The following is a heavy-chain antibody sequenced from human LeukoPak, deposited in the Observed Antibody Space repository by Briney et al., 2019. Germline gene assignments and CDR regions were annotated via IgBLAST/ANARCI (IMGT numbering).Heavy chain of an antibody. V-gene: IGHV3-21*01. CDR1: GFTFSSYE. Sequence: GGSLRLSCAASGFTFSSYEMNWVRQAPGKGLEWVSSISSSSSYIYYADSVKGRFTISRDNAKNSLYLQMNSLRAEDTAVYYCARDYRDWNDPTFDYWGQGTLVTVSS. J-gene: IGHJ4*02. CDR2: ISSSSSYI. D-gene: IGHD1-1*01. CDR3: ARDYRDWNDPTFDY.